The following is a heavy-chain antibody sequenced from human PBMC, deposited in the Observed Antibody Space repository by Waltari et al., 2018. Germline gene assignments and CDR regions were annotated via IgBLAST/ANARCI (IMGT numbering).Heavy chain of an antibody. CDR1: GFTFSSYA. CDR2: ISGSGGST. D-gene: IGHD3-22*01. J-gene: IGHJ3*02. V-gene: IGHV3-23*01. CDR3: AKDRDYYDSSGDAFDI. Sequence: EVQLLESGGGLVQPGGSLRPSCAASGFTFSSYAMRCVRQAPGKGLEWVSAISGSGGSTYYADSVKGRFTISRDNSKNTLYLQMNSLRAEDTAVYYCAKDRDYYDSSGDAFDIWGQGTMVTVSS.